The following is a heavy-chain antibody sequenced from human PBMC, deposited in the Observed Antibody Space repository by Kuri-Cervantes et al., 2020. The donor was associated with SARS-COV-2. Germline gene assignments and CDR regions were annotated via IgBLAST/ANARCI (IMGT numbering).Heavy chain of an antibody. CDR1: GYTFTSYG. CDR3: ATEKIIADASFDP. J-gene: IGHJ5*02. Sequence: ASVKVSCKASGYTFTSYGISWVRQAPGQGLEWMGWISAYNGNTNYAQKLQGRVTMTTDTSTSTAYMELGSLRSDDTAVYYCATEKIIADASFDPWGQGTLVTVSS. CDR2: ISAYNGNT. V-gene: IGHV1-18*01. D-gene: IGHD6-13*01.